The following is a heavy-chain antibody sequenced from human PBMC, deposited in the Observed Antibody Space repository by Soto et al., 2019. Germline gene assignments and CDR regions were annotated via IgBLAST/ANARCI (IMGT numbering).Heavy chain of an antibody. CDR2: ISAYNGNT. CDR1: CYTFTSSG. V-gene: IGHV1-18*01. D-gene: IGHD3-10*01. CDR3: ASVYYYYGSDNYYYYYGMDV. J-gene: IGHJ6*02. Sequence: SVKASFKASCYTFTSSGLSWARQAPGERDEGMGWISAYNGNTNYAQKLQGRVTMTTYTSTSTAYLELRSLRSDDTAVYYCASVYYYYGSDNYYYYYGMDVWGQGTTVTVSS.